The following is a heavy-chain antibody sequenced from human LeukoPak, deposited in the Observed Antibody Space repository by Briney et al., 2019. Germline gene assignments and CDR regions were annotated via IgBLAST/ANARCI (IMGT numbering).Heavy chain of an antibody. V-gene: IGHV1-46*01. CDR1: GYTFTSYY. CDR2: INPSGGST. CDR3: ALRGYGGYVYYFDY. J-gene: IGHJ4*02. Sequence: ASVEVSCKASGYTFTSYYMHCVRQAPGQGLEWMGIINPSGGSTSYAQKFQGRVTMTRDTSTSTVYMELSSLRSEDTAVYYCALRGYGGYVYYFDYWGQGTLVTVSS. D-gene: IGHD5-12*01.